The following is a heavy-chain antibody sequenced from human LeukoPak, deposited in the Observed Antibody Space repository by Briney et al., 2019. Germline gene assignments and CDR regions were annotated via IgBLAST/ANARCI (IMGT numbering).Heavy chain of an antibody. Sequence: GGSLRLSCAASGFTFSWSWMDWVRQAPGKGLEWVANINEDGSETSYVDSVKGRFTISRDNAKNSLYQQMDSLRVEDTAIYYCTKSLDYWVQGTLVSVSS. CDR3: TKSLDY. V-gene: IGHV3-7*01. CDR1: GFTFSWSW. CDR2: INEDGSET. J-gene: IGHJ4*02.